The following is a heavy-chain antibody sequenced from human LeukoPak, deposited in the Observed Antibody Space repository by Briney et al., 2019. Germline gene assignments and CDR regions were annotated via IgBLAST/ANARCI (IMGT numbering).Heavy chain of an antibody. CDR3: ATESSVQLPPYYYYGMDV. V-gene: IGHV1-24*01. CDR1: GYTLTELS. J-gene: IGHJ6*02. CDR2: LDPEDGET. Sequence: ASVKVSCKVSGYTLTELSMHWVRQAPGKGLEWMGGLDPEDGETIYAQKFQGRVTMTEDTSTDTAYMELSSLRSEDTAVYYCATESSVQLPPYYYYGMDVWGQGTTVTVSS. D-gene: IGHD2-2*01.